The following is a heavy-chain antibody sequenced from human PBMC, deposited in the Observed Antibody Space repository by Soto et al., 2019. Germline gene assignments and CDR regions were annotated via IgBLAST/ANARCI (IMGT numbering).Heavy chain of an antibody. CDR3: AKDDSSTGYSSSWYWGYYYYGMDV. V-gene: IGHV3-53*05. CDR2: IYSGGST. J-gene: IGHJ6*02. Sequence: GGSLRLSCAASGFTVSSNYMSWVRQAPGKGLEWVSVIYSGGSTYYADSVKGRFTISRDNSKNTLYLQMNSLRAEDTAVYYCAKDDSSTGYSSSWYWGYYYYGMDVWGQGTTVTVSS. CDR1: GFTVSSNY. D-gene: IGHD6-13*01.